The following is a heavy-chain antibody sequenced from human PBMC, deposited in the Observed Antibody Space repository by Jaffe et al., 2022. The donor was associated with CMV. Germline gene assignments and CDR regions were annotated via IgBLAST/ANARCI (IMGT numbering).Heavy chain of an antibody. J-gene: IGHJ4*02. D-gene: IGHD6-13*01. CDR1: GGSMSSHY. V-gene: IGHV4-59*11. CDR3: ARDRRSVIAATGSGFDN. CDR2: INYSGNT. Sequence: QVQLQESGPGLVKPSETLSLTCSVSGGSMSSHYWSWIRQPPGKGLEWMGNINYSGNTNYNPSLKSRVTVSLDTSKNQFSLKLNSVTAADTAVYYCARDRRSVIAATGSGFDNWGPGILVTVSS.